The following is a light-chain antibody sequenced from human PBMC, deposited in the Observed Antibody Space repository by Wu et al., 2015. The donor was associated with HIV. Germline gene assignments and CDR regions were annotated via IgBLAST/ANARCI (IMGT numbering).Light chain of an antibody. V-gene: IGKV3-20*01. CDR3: QQYGSSPRT. J-gene: IGKJ1*01. CDR2: GAS. Sequence: EIVLTQSPGTLSLSPGERATLSCRASQTVNSRYLAWYRQRPGQAPRLLVYGASSRAAGIPDRFSGSGSGTDFTLTIGRLETEDIAVYYCQQYGSSPRTFGQGTKVEIK. CDR1: QTVNSRY.